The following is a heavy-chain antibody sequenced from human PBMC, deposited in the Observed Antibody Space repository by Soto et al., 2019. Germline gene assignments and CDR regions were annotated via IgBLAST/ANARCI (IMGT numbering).Heavy chain of an antibody. J-gene: IGHJ4*02. D-gene: IGHD4-17*01. CDR2: ITDSGGST. CDR3: AKERATTTAFDY. Sequence: GALRRSCAASAFTFSRQGMSWVRQAPGKGLEWVSLITDSGGSTYYADSVKGRFTISRDNTKNPLFLQMNSLRAEDTAVYYCAKERATTTAFDYWGQGALVSVSS. V-gene: IGHV3-23*01. CDR1: AFTFSRQG.